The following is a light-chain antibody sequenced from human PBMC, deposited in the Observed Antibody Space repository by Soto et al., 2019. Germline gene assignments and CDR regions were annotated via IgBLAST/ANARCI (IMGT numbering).Light chain of an antibody. V-gene: IGKV1-5*01. Sequence: IQMTQSPPTLSASAGDRVTITCRASQSISSWLAWYQQKPGKAPKLLIFDASTLESGVPSRFSGSGSGTEFSLTISSLQPDDFATYYCQQYSSYPWTFGQGTKVEIK. CDR3: QQYSSYPWT. J-gene: IGKJ1*01. CDR1: QSISSW. CDR2: DAS.